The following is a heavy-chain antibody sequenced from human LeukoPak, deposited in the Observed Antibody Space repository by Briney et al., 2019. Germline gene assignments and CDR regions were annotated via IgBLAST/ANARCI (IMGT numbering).Heavy chain of an antibody. D-gene: IGHD6-13*01. Sequence: PSEILSLTCAVSGYSISSGYYWGWIRQPPGKGLEWIGSIYHSGSTYYNPSLKSRVTISVDTSKNQFSLKLSSVTAADTAVYYCARVPFIAAAGTNWFDPWGQGTLVTVSS. J-gene: IGHJ5*02. CDR1: GYSISSGYY. V-gene: IGHV4-38-2*01. CDR3: ARVPFIAAAGTNWFDP. CDR2: IYHSGST.